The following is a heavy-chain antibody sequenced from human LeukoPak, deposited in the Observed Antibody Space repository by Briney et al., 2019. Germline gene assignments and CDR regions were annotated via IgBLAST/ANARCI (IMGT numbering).Heavy chain of an antibody. CDR1: GGSVSSGSYY. D-gene: IGHD3-3*01. Sequence: PSETLSLTCTVSGGSVSSGSYYWSWIRQPPGKGLEWIGEIYHSGSTNYNPSLKSRVTISVDKSKNQFSLKLSSVTAADTAVYYCARVAPELRFLEWLSPPDPAIFDHWGQGTLVTVSS. CDR2: IYHSGST. V-gene: IGHV4-61*01. J-gene: IGHJ4*02. CDR3: ARVAPELRFLEWLSPPDPAIFDH.